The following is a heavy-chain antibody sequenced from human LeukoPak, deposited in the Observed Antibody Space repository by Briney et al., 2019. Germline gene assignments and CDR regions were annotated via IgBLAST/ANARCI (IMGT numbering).Heavy chain of an antibody. D-gene: IGHD2-15*01. CDR1: GFTFSSYG. J-gene: IGHJ4*02. Sequence: GRSLRLSCAASGFTFSSYGMHWVRQAPGKGLEWVAVIWYDGSNKYYADSVKSRFTISRDNSKNTLYMQMNSLRAEDTAVYYCARDGEIGGTCYSDYWGEGTLVTVSS. CDR2: IWYDGSNK. V-gene: IGHV3-33*01. CDR3: ARDGEIGGTCYSDY.